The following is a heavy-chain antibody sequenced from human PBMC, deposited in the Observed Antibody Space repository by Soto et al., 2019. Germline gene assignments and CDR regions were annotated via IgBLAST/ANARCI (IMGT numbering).Heavy chain of an antibody. Sequence: QVPLVQSGAEVKKPGASMKVSCKASGYTFTSYAMHWVRQAPGQRLEWMGWINAGNGNTKYSQKFQGRVTITRDTSASTAYMELSSLRSEDTAVYYCARILGYCSGGSCDYWGQGTLVTVSS. D-gene: IGHD2-15*01. J-gene: IGHJ4*02. CDR3: ARILGYCSGGSCDY. CDR1: GYTFTSYA. CDR2: INAGNGNT. V-gene: IGHV1-3*01.